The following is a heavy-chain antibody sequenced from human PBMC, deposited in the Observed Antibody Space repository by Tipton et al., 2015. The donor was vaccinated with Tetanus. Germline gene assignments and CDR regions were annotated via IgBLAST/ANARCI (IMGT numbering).Heavy chain of an antibody. Sequence: GSLRLSCAASGFTVSSNYMSWVRQAPGKGLEWVSVIYSGGSTYYADSVKGRFTISRDNSKNTLYLQMNSLRAEDTAVYYCAITLVGATTIWGPHDAFDIWGQGTMVTVSS. CDR1: GFTVSSNY. D-gene: IGHD1-26*01. J-gene: IGHJ3*02. CDR3: AITLVGATTIWGPHDAFDI. CDR2: IYSGGST. V-gene: IGHV3-66*01.